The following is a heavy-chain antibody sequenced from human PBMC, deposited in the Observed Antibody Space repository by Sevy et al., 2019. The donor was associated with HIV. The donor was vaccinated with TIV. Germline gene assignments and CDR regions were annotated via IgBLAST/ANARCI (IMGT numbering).Heavy chain of an antibody. Sequence: SETLSLTCAVSGYSISSGYYWGWIRQPPGKGLEWIGSIYHSGSTYYNPSLKSRVTISVDTFKNQFSLKLSSVTAADTAVYYCARHATAASWYFDLWGRGTLVTVSS. CDR1: GYSISSGYY. J-gene: IGHJ2*01. V-gene: IGHV4-38-2*01. D-gene: IGHD2-2*01. CDR3: ARHATAASWYFDL. CDR2: IYHSGST.